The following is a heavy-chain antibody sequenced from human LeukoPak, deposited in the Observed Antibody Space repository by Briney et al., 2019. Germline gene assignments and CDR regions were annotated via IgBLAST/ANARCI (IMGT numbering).Heavy chain of an antibody. CDR3: ARDASGYAQLDY. V-gene: IGHV4-61*02. CDR1: GGSINSGGYY. Sequence: SQTLSLTCTVSGGSINSGGYYWSWIQQPAGKGLEWIGRFYSSGSTYYNSSLQSRVTVSLDTSKNQFSLKLSSVTAADTAVYYCARDASGYAQLDYWGQGTLVTVSS. CDR2: FYSSGST. D-gene: IGHD5-12*01. J-gene: IGHJ4*02.